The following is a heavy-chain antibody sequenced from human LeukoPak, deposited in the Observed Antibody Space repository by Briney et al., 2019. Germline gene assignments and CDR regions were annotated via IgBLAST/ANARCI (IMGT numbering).Heavy chain of an antibody. CDR3: AKDLHSETYYSHFDY. V-gene: IGHV3-9*01. CDR2: ISWNSASI. D-gene: IGHD1-26*01. CDR1: GFTLDEYA. J-gene: IGHJ4*02. Sequence: GGSLRLSCAASGFTLDEYAMHWVRQAPGKGLEWVSGISWNSASIGYADSVKGRFTISRDNSKNTLYLQMNSLRAEDTAVYYCAKDLHSETYYSHFDYWGQGTLVTVSS.